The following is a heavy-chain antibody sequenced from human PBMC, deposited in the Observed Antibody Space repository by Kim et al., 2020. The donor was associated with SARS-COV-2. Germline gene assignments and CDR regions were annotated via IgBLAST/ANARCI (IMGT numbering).Heavy chain of an antibody. CDR3: ASTRLQHLLWFGELWASPADY. CDR2: IYTSGST. Sequence: SETLSLTCTVSGGSISSGSYYWSWIRQPAGKGLEWIGRIYTSGSTNYNPSLKSRVTISVDTSKNQFSLKLSSVTAADTAVYYCASTRLQHLLWFGELWASPADYWGQGTLVTVSS. J-gene: IGHJ4*02. V-gene: IGHV4-61*02. D-gene: IGHD3-10*01. CDR1: GGSISSGSYY.